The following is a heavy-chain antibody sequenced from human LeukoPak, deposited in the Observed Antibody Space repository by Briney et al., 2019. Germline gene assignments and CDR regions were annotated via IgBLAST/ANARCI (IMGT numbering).Heavy chain of an antibody. CDR2: IFGTGDTT. V-gene: IGHV3-23*01. CDR1: GFTFSSYA. CDR3: AKRSTMIRGGPCFDH. Sequence: GGSLRLSCAASGFTFSSYAMNWVRQAPGKGLEWVSIIFGTGDTTYYADSVKGRFTVSRDNSKNTLYLQMNDLRPEDTAKYYCAKRSTMIRGGPCFDHWGQGLLVTVSS. D-gene: IGHD3-10*01. J-gene: IGHJ4*02.